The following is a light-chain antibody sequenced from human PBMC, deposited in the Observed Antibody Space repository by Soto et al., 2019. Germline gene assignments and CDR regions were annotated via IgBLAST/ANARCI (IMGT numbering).Light chain of an antibody. V-gene: IGLV1-40*01. J-gene: IGLJ3*02. Sequence: QSVLTQPPSVSGAPRQRVTISCTGSSSYIGAGYDVHWYQQLPGTAPKLLIYGNSNRPSGVPDRFSGSKSGTSASLAITGLQAEDEADYYCQSYDSSLSGSVFGGGTKVTVL. CDR2: GNS. CDR3: QSYDSSLSGSV. CDR1: SSYIGAGYD.